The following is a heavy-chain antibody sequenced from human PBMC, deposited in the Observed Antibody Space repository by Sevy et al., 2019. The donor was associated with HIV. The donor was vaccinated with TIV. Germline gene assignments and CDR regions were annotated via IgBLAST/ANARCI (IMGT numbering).Heavy chain of an antibody. Sequence: GESLKISCKGSGYSFTSYWIGWVRQMPGKGLEWMGIIYPGDSDTRYSPSFQGQVTISAARSISTAYLQWSSLKASDTAMYYCARHTKMATLYYYYYGMDVWGQGTTVTVSS. CDR1: GYSFTSYW. V-gene: IGHV5-51*01. J-gene: IGHJ6*02. D-gene: IGHD5-12*01. CDR3: ARHTKMATLYYYYYGMDV. CDR2: IYPGDSDT.